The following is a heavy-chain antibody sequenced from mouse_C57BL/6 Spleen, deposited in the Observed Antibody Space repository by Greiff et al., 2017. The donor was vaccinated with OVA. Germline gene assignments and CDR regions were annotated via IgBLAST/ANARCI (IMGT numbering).Heavy chain of an antibody. CDR3: ARPYSLYDGYYVGGAY. J-gene: IGHJ3*01. V-gene: IGHV1-61*01. Sequence: VKLQQPGAELVRPGSSVQLSCKASGYTFTSYWMDWVKQRPGQGLDWIGNIYPSDSETHYNQKFKDQAPLTLYKSSSTAYMQLSMLTAEHSAVYYCARPYSLYDGYYVGGAYWGQGTLVTVSA. CDR1: GYTFTSYW. D-gene: IGHD2-3*01. CDR2: IYPSDSET.